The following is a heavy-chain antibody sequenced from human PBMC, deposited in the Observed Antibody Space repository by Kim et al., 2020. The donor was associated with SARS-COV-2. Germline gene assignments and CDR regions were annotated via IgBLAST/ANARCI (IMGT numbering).Heavy chain of an antibody. Sequence: SETLSLTCAVYGGSFSGYYWSWIRQPPGKGLEWIGEINHSGSTNYNPSLKSRVTISVDTSKNQFSLKLSSVTAADTAVYYCARVSPRGYCSSTSCYHYYYYGMDVWGQGTTVTVSS. V-gene: IGHV4-34*01. D-gene: IGHD2-2*01. CDR1: GGSFSGYY. CDR3: ARVSPRGYCSSTSCYHYYYYGMDV. CDR2: INHSGST. J-gene: IGHJ6*02.